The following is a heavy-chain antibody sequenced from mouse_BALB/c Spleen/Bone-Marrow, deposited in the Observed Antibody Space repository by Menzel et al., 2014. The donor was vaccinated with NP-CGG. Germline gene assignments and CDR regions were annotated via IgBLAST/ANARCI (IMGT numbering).Heavy chain of an antibody. D-gene: IGHD4-1*01. J-gene: IGHJ1*01. CDR1: GFDFSRYW. V-gene: IGHV4-1*02. CDR3: AKANWDVSGYFDV. Sequence: EVKLLESGGGLVQPGGSLKHSCAASGFDFSRYWMSWVRQAPGEGLEWIGEINPDSSTINYTPSLKDKFIISRDNAKNTLYLQMSKVRSEDTALYYCAKANWDVSGYFDVWGAGTTVTVSS. CDR2: INPDSSTI.